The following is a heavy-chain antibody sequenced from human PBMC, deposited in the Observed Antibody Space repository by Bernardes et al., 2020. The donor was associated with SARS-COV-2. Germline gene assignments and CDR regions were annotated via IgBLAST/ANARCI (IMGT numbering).Heavy chain of an antibody. J-gene: IGHJ4*02. CDR2: ISPDSVYI. CDR1: GFAFSSYT. D-gene: IGHD3-16*01. CDR3: ARSIPTFGTRIAPYED. V-gene: IGHV3-21*01. Sequence: GGSLRLSCAASGFAFSSYTMNLVRQAPGKGLEWVSSISPDSVYIYYADSVRGRFTISRDNAQTSLFLQVNSLRAEDTAVYYCARSIPTFGTRIAPYEDWGQGTLVTVSS.